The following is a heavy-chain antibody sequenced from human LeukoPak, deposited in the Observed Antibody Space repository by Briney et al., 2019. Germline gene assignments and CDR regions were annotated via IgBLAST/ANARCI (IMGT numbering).Heavy chain of an antibody. Sequence: GGSLRLSCAASGFTFSSYSMNWVRQAPGKGLEWAANIKQDGSEKYYVDSVKGRFTISRDNAKNSLYLQMNSLRAEDTAVYYCARDMLQQPDAFDIWGQGTMVTVSS. J-gene: IGHJ3*02. CDR2: IKQDGSEK. D-gene: IGHD6-13*01. V-gene: IGHV3-7*01. CDR1: GFTFSSYS. CDR3: ARDMLQQPDAFDI.